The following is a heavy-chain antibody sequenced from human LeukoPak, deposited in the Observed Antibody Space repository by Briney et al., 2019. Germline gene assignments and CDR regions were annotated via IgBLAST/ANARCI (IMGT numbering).Heavy chain of an antibody. D-gene: IGHD6-19*01. Sequence: SQTLSLTCAISGDSVSSNSAAWNWNRQSPSRGLEWLGRTYYRSKWYNDYAVSVKSQITINPDTSKNQFSLQLSSVTAADTAVYYCARDGGSGWYGEGDYFDYWGQGTLVTVSS. CDR2: TYYRSKWYN. J-gene: IGHJ4*02. CDR1: GDSVSSNSAA. V-gene: IGHV6-1*01. CDR3: ARDGGSGWYGEGDYFDY.